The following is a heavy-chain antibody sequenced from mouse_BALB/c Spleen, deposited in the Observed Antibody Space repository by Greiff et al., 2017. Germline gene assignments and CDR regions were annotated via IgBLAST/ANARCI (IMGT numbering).Heavy chain of an antibody. V-gene: IGHV6-6*02. CDR1: GFTFSSYW. CDR2: IRLKSDNYAT. CDR3: TFFDY. Sequence: EVLLVESGGGLVQPGGSMKLSCVASGFTFSSYWMSWVRQSPEKGLEWVAEIRLKSDNYATHYAESVKGKFTISRDDSKSRLYLQMNSLRAEDTGIYYCTFFDYWGQGTTLTVSS. J-gene: IGHJ2*01.